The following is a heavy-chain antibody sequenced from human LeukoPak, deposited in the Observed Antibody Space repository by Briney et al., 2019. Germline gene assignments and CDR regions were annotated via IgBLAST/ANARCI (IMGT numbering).Heavy chain of an antibody. CDR1: GGSISSSSYY. CDR2: ISYSGTT. D-gene: IGHD7-27*01. Sequence: SETLSLTCTVSGGSISSSSYYWGWIRQPPGKGLEWIGSISYSGTTYSNPSLKSRVAMSLDTSKNQFSLRLRSVTSADTAMYYCARVDRHLGIRHFFDYWGQGTLVTVSS. J-gene: IGHJ4*02. CDR3: ARVDRHLGIRHFFDY. V-gene: IGHV4-39*07.